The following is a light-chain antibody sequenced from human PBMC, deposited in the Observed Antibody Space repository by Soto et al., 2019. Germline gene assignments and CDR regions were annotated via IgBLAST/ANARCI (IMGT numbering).Light chain of an antibody. CDR1: QSVSSSY. J-gene: IGKJ1*01. CDR3: QQYGSSRWT. CDR2: GAS. Sequence: EIVLTQSPGTLSLSPVERATLSCMASQSVSSSYLAWYQQKPGQAPRLLIHGASSRATGIPDRFSGSGSGTDFTLTISRLEPEDFAVYYCQQYGSSRWTFGQGTKVDIK. V-gene: IGKV3-20*01.